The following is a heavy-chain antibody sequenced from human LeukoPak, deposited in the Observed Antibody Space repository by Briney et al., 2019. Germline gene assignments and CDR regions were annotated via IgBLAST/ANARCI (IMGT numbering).Heavy chain of an antibody. J-gene: IGHJ4*02. V-gene: IGHV1-69*13. CDR1: GGTFSSYA. CDR3: ARLLNDYGDTSFDY. D-gene: IGHD4-17*01. Sequence: SVKVSCKASGGTFSSYAISWVRQAPGQGLEWMGGIIPIFGTANYAQKFQGRVTITADESTSTAYMELSSLRSEDTAVYYCARLLNDYGDTSFDYWGQGTLVTVSS. CDR2: IIPIFGTA.